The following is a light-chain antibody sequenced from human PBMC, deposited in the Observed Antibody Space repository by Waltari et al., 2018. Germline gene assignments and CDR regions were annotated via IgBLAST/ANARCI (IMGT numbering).Light chain of an antibody. V-gene: IGKV1-5*01. CDR1: QNLNTF. CDR2: DAS. J-gene: IGKJ5*01. Sequence: IQMTQSPSSLSASVGARVTITCRASQNLNTFLSWYQQKPGAVPNLLIYDASTLERGVPSRFSGSGSGTHFTLTISGLQPDDFATYYCQQYYDYPINFGQGTRL. CDR3: QQYYDYPIN.